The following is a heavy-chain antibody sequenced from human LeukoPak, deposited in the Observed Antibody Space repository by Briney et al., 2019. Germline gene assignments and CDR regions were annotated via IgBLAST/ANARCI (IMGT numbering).Heavy chain of an antibody. CDR2: IYTDGSDT. D-gene: IGHD3-9*01. CDR3: ARLLPGGTRYLDS. Sequence: GGSLRLSCAASGFTFSNYWMHWVRQAPGKGLVWVSRIYTDGSDTTYADSVKGRFTISRDNARNTLYLQMNSLRAEDTAAYYCARLLPGGTRYLDSWGQGTLVTVSS. CDR1: GFTFSNYW. V-gene: IGHV3-74*01. J-gene: IGHJ4*02.